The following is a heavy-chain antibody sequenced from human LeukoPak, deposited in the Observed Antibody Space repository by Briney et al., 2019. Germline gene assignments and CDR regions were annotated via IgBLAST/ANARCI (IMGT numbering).Heavy chain of an antibody. D-gene: IGHD2-2*02. CDR3: ARDRPGRYCSTTSCFTASLFAP. CDR2: IIPIFGTA. V-gene: IGHV1-69*06. Sequence: GASVKVSCKASGGTFSSYAISWVRQAPGQGLEWMGGIIPIFGTANYAQKFQGRVTITADKSTSTAYMELSSLRSEDTAVYYCARDRPGRYCSTTSCFTASLFAPWGQGTLVTVSS. J-gene: IGHJ5*02. CDR1: GGTFSSYA.